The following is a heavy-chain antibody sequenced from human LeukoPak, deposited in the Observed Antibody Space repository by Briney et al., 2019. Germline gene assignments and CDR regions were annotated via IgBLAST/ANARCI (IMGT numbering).Heavy chain of an antibody. CDR1: GYTFTGYY. Sequence: ASVKVSCKASGYTFTGYYMHWVRQAPGQGLEWMGWINPNSGGTNYAQKFQGRVTMTRDTSISTAYMELSRLRSDDTAVYYCARGPPLRYFDWLLSRDAFDIWGQGTMVTVSS. D-gene: IGHD3-9*01. V-gene: IGHV1-2*02. CDR3: ARGPPLRYFDWLLSRDAFDI. J-gene: IGHJ3*02. CDR2: INPNSGGT.